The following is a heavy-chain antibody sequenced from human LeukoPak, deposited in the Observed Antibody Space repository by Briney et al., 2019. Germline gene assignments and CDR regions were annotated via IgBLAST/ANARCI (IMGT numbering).Heavy chain of an antibody. CDR2: IKSKTDGGTT. V-gene: IGHV3-15*07. CDR3: ARGPLIAAAGTW. CDR1: GFTFSNAW. J-gene: IGHJ4*02. D-gene: IGHD6-13*01. Sequence: AGGSLRLSCAASGFTFSNAWVNWVRQAPGKGLEWVGRIKSKTDGGTTDYAAPVKGRFTISRDDSKNTLYLQMNSLRAEDTAVYHCARGPLIAAAGTWWGQGTLVTVSS.